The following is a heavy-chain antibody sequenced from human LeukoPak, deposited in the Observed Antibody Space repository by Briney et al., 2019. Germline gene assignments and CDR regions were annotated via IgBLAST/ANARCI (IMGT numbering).Heavy chain of an antibody. J-gene: IGHJ5*02. Sequence: PGGSLRLSCAASGFTFSSYAMSWVRQAPGKGLEWVSAISGSGGSTYYADSVKGRFTISRDNSKNTLHLQMNSLRAEDTAVYYCAKDTGYCSGGSCYSRWFDPWGQGTLVTVSS. V-gene: IGHV3-23*01. CDR2: ISGSGGST. CDR1: GFTFSSYA. D-gene: IGHD2-15*01. CDR3: AKDTGYCSGGSCYSRWFDP.